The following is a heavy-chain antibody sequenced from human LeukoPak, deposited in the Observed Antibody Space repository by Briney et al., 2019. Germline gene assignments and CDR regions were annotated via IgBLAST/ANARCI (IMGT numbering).Heavy chain of an antibody. V-gene: IGHV4-39*07. J-gene: IGHJ4*02. Sequence: PSETLSLTCTVSVGSISTHNYYWGWIRQPPGKGLEWIGNFYYSDSTYYNPSLKRRLTISLDTSKNQFSLKLTSVTAADTAIYYCARGRYSYDSTGYSQSNSWGQGTLVTVSS. CDR2: FYYSDST. CDR3: ARGRYSYDSTGYSQSNS. D-gene: IGHD3-22*01. CDR1: VGSISTHNYY.